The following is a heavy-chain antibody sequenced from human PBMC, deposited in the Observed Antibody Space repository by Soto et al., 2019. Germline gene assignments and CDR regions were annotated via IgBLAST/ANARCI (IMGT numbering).Heavy chain of an antibody. J-gene: IGHJ5*02. CDR2: MSSDGTNT. V-gene: IGHV3-30-3*01. CDR3: ARDLWSEGFGERFGA. Sequence: QVQLVESGGGVVQPGRSLRLSCVASGFTFTTYAMQWVRQAPGKGLEWVAVMSSDGTNTYYADSVKGRFTISRDNSKNTPYLHMSSMRAEDKAVYFCARDLWSEGFGERFGAWGQGALVSVSS. D-gene: IGHD3-10*01. CDR1: GFTFTTYA.